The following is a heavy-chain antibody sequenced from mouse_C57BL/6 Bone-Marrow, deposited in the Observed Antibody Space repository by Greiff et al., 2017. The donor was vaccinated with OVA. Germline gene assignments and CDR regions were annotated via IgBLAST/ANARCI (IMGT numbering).Heavy chain of an antibody. CDR1: GYTFTSYW. J-gene: IGHJ4*01. CDR2: IDPSDSYT. D-gene: IGHD1-1*01. CDR3: ACYYGSSPYAMDY. Sequence: SCKASGYTFTSYWMQWVKQRPGQGLEWIGEIDPSDSYTNYNQKFKGKATLTVDTSSSTAYMQLSSLTSEDSAVYYCACYYGSSPYAMDYWGQGTSVTVSS. V-gene: IGHV1-50*01.